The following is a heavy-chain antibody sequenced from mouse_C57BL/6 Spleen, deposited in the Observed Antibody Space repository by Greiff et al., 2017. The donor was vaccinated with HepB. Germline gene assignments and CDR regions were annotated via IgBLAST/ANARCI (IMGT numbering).Heavy chain of an antibody. Sequence: EVKLMESGGGLVKPGGSLKLSCAASGFTFSDYGMHWVRQAPEKGLEWVAYISSGSSTIYYADTVKGRFTISRDNAKNTLFLQLTSLRSEDTAMYYFASRRFAYWGQGTLVTVSA. CDR1: GFTFSDYG. V-gene: IGHV5-17*01. CDR2: ISSGSSTI. J-gene: IGHJ3*01. CDR3: ASRRFAY.